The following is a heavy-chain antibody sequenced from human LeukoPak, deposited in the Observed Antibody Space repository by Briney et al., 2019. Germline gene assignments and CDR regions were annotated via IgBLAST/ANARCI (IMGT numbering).Heavy chain of an antibody. Sequence: PGGSLRLSCAASGFTLSSYGMHWVRQAPGKGLEGVAFIRYDGSNKYYADSVKGRFTISRDNSKNTLYLQMNSLRAEDTAVYYCAKNFRSDITGTTEFDPWGQGTLVTVSS. J-gene: IGHJ5*02. CDR1: GFTLSSYG. CDR2: IRYDGSNK. V-gene: IGHV3-30*02. D-gene: IGHD1-7*01. CDR3: AKNFRSDITGTTEFDP.